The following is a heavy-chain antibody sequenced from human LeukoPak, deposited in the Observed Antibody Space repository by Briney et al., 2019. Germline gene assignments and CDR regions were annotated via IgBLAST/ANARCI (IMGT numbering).Heavy chain of an antibody. CDR2: IYSGGST. D-gene: IGHD5-12*01. J-gene: IGHJ5*02. CDR3: ARAGSVATLRDNWFDP. V-gene: IGHV3-66*01. Sequence: QPGGSLRLSCAASGFTVSSNYMSWVRQAPGKGLEWVSVIYSGGSTYYADSVKGRFTISRDNSKNTLYLQMNSLRAEDTAVYYCARAGSVATLRDNWFDPWGQGTLVTVSS. CDR1: GFTVSSNY.